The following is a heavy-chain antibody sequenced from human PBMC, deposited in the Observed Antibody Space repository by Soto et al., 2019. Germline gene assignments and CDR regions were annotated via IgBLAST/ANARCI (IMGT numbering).Heavy chain of an antibody. CDR3: ARGKCSGGSCHYDY. CDR2: IIPILGIA. V-gene: IGHV1-69*02. Sequence: ASVKVSCKASGGTLSSYTISWVRQAPGQGLEWMGRIIPILGIANYAQKFQGRVTITADKSTSTAYMELSSLRSEDTAVYYCARGKCSGGSCHYDYWGQGTLVTVSS. CDR1: GGTLSSYT. J-gene: IGHJ4*02. D-gene: IGHD2-15*01.